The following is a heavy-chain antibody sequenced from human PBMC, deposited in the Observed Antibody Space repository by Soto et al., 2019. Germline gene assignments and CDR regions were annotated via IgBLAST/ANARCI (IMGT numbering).Heavy chain of an antibody. V-gene: IGHV4-34*01. J-gene: IGHJ6*03. Sequence: QVQLQQWGAGLLKPSETLSLTCAVYGGSFSGYYWSWIRQPPGKGLERIGEISHSGSTNYNPSLKSRVTISVDTSKNQFSLKLSSVTAADTAVYYCARGWGYCSGGSCYKDYYYYMDVWGKGTTVTVSS. CDR1: GGSFSGYY. CDR3: ARGWGYCSGGSCYKDYYYYMDV. D-gene: IGHD2-15*01. CDR2: ISHSGST.